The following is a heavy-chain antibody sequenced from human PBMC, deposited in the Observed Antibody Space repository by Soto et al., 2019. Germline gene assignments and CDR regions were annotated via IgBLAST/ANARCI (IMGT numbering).Heavy chain of an antibody. CDR2: INAGNGNT. CDR3: ARDSVTYYYDSSGPRGFDY. CDR1: GYTFTSYA. V-gene: IGHV1-3*01. D-gene: IGHD3-22*01. J-gene: IGHJ4*02. Sequence: ASVKVSCKASGYTFTSYAMHWVRQAPGERLEWMGWINAGNGNTNYAQKFQGRVTITADKSTSTAYMELSSLRSEDTAVYYCARDSVTYYYDSSGPRGFDYWGQGTLVTVSS.